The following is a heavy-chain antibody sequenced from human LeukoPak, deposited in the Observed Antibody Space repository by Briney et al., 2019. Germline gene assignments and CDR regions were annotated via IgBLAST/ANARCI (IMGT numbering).Heavy chain of an antibody. CDR2: ISGSGGST. CDR3: ARYSGSFLREDAFDI. Sequence: GGSLRLPCAASGFTFSSYAMSWVRQAPGEGLEWVSAISGSGGSTYYADSVKGRFTISRDNSKNTLYLQMNSLRAGDTAVYYCARYSGSFLREDAFDIWGQGTMVTVSS. CDR1: GFTFSSYA. J-gene: IGHJ3*02. D-gene: IGHD1-26*01. V-gene: IGHV3-23*01.